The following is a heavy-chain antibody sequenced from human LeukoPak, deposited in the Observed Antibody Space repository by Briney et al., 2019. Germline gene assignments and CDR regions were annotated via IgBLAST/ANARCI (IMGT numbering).Heavy chain of an antibody. D-gene: IGHD3-3*01. V-gene: IGHV1-69*02. CDR1: GGTFSSYT. J-gene: IGHJ4*02. CDR3: ARGRSPYYDFWSGYSY. CDR2: IIPILGIA. Sequence: SVKVSCKASGGTFSSYTISWVRQAPGQGLEWMGRIIPILGIANYAQKFQGRVTITADKSTSTAYMELSSLRSEDTAVYYCARGRSPYYDFWSGYSYWGQGTLVTGSS.